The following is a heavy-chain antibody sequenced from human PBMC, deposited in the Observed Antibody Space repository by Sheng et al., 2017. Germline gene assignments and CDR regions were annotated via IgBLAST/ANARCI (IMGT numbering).Heavy chain of an antibody. J-gene: IGHJ3*02. Sequence: EVQLLESGGGLVQPGGSLRLSCAASGFTFSDYAMSWVRQAPGKGLQCVSGISGSGSSTDYADSVKGRFTISRDNSKNTLYLQMNSLRAEDTAVYYCAKGVGFNNDRAFDIWGQGTVVTVSS. D-gene: IGHD1-1*01. CDR2: ISGSGSST. CDR1: GFTFSDYA. CDR3: AKGVGFNNDRAFDI. V-gene: IGHV3-23*01.